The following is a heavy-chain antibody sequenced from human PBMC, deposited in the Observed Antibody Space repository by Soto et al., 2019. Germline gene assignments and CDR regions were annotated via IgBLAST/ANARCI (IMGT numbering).Heavy chain of an antibody. D-gene: IGHD6-19*01. Sequence: ASVKVSCKASGYTFTSYGISWVRQAPGQGLEWMGWISAYNGNTNYAQKLQGRVTMTTDTSTSTAYMELRSLRSDAPAVYYFAGVQIIAVAGDAFDIWGKGTMVNVS. CDR1: GYTFTSYG. J-gene: IGHJ3*02. CDR2: ISAYNGNT. CDR3: AGVQIIAVAGDAFDI. V-gene: IGHV1-18*01.